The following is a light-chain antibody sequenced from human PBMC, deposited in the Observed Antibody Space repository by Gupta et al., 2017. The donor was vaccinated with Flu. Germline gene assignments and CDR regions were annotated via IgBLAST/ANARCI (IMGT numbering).Light chain of an antibody. CDR1: SRDVGSYNL. V-gene: IGLV2-23*02. CDR3: CTYTGSSSYVM. J-gene: IGLJ3*02. Sequence: ASVSGSPGQTITISCTGTSRDVGSYNLVSWYQHHPGKVPKLIIYEVSKWPSGVSDRFSGSKSGNTASLTISGLQAGDEADYYCCTYTGSSSYVMFGGGTKVTVL. CDR2: EVS.